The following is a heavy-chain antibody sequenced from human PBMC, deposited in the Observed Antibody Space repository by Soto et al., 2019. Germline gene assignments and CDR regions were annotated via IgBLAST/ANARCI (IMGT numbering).Heavy chain of an antibody. CDR2: IKSKSTGGTI. D-gene: IGHD3-10*01. J-gene: IGHJ4*02. CDR3: AHRRGFGELLLY. V-gene: IGHV3-15*01. Sequence: PGGSLRLSCAASGFIFTNAYMSWVRQTPEKGLEWVARIKSKSTGGTIDYAAPVKGRFTISRDDYENTVVLRMTNMDPVDTATYYCAHRRGFGELLLYWGQGILVTVSS. CDR1: GFIFTNAY.